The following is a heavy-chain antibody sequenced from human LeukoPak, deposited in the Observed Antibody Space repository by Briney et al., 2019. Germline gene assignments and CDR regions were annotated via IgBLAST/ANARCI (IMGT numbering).Heavy chain of an antibody. CDR3: ARGGSSWYYFDY. J-gene: IGHJ4*02. Sequence: PSETLSLTCAVSGGSISSGGYSWSWIRQPPGKGLEWIGYIYHSGSTYYSPSLKSRVTISVDRSKNQFSLKLSSVTAADTAVYYCARGGSSWYYFDYWGQGTLVTVSS. CDR1: GGSISSGGYS. CDR2: IYHSGST. D-gene: IGHD6-13*01. V-gene: IGHV4-30-2*01.